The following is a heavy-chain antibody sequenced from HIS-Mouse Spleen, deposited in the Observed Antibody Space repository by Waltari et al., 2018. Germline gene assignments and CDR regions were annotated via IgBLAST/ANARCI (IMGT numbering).Heavy chain of an antibody. D-gene: IGHD7-27*01. CDR3: ARDRGSDWGSRDAFDI. V-gene: IGHV3-30-3*01. CDR2: ISYDGSNK. J-gene: IGHJ3*02. Sequence: GWVAVISYDGSNKYYADSVKGRFTISRDNSKNTLYLQMNSLRAEDTAVYYCARDRGSDWGSRDAFDIWGQGTMVTVSS.